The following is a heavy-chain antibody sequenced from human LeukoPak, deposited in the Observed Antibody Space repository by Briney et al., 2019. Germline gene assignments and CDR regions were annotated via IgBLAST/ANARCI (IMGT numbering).Heavy chain of an antibody. CDR3: ARSGCSGGSCYSAANYGMDV. CDR2: INHSGST. D-gene: IGHD2-15*01. Sequence: SETLSLTCAVYGGSFSGYYWSWIRQPPGKGLEWIGEINHSGSTNYNPSLKRRVTISVDTSKNQFSLKLSSVTAADTAVYYCARSGCSGGSCYSAANYGMDVWGQGTTVTVSS. J-gene: IGHJ6*02. V-gene: IGHV4-34*01. CDR1: GGSFSGYY.